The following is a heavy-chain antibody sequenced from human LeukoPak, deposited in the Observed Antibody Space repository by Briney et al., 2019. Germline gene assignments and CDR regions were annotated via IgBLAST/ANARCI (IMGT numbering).Heavy chain of an antibody. J-gene: IGHJ4*02. CDR1: GFTFSSYW. CDR3: ARVDDYGDYVPGY. Sequence: GGSLRLSCAASGFTFSSYWMHWVRQAPGKGLVLVSRINSDGSSTSYADSVKGRFTISRDNAKNTLYLQMNSLRAEDTAVYYCARVDDYGDYVPGYWGQGTLVTVSS. D-gene: IGHD4-17*01. V-gene: IGHV3-74*01. CDR2: INSDGSST.